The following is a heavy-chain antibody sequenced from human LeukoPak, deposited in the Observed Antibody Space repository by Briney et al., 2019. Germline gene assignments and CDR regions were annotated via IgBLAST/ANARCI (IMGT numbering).Heavy chain of an antibody. CDR3: CADTVRPLAQIDK. Sequence: GSLRLSCVASAFSFSTSWMSWVRQAPGKGLEWVGRIKSKADGETTDYVAPVNGRFIISRDDSTSTLYLHMMSLKTEDTAVYFCCADTVRPLAQIDKWGQGTLVTVSS. CDR2: IKSKADGETT. J-gene: IGHJ4*02. CDR1: AFSFSTSW. D-gene: IGHD4-11*01. V-gene: IGHV3-15*01.